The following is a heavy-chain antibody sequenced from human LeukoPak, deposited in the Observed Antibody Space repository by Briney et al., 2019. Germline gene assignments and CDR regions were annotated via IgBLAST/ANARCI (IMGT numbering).Heavy chain of an antibody. V-gene: IGHV1-8*03. D-gene: IGHD5-12*01. Sequence: GASVKVSCKASGYTFTSYDINLVRQATGQGLEWMGWMNPNSGNTGYAQKFQGRVTITRNTSISTAYMELSSLRSEDTAVYYCARSGYDYSLFDPWGRGTRVTVSS. CDR3: ARSGYDYSLFDP. CDR1: GYTFTSYD. CDR2: MNPNSGNT. J-gene: IGHJ5*02.